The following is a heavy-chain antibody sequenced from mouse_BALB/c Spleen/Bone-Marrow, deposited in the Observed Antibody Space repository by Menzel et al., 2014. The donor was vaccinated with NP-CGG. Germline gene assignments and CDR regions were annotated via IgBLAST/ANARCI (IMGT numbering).Heavy chain of an antibody. CDR2: ISSGGGST. V-gene: IGHV5-12-1*01. Sequence: DVQLVESGGGLVKPGGSLKLSCAASGFAFSSYDMSWVRQTPEKRLEWVAYISSGGGSTYYPDTVKGRFTISRDNAKNTLYLQMSSLKSEDTAMYYCARPLYYYGSSPFYAMDYWGQTASVTVSS. CDR1: GFAFSSYD. CDR3: ARPLYYYGSSPFYAMDY. D-gene: IGHD1-1*01. J-gene: IGHJ4*01.